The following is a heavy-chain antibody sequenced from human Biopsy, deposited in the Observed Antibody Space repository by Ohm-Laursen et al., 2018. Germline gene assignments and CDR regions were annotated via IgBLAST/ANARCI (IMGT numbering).Heavy chain of an antibody. Sequence: PSETLSLTCTVSGGSISNNNYYWGWIRQPPGKGLEWIGSIFYRGSTHLKPSLKSRVNISVDTSKNQFSLRLNSVTAADTAVYYCARDYDTSGYYYVSWGQGTLVTVSS. CDR1: GGSISNNNYY. CDR3: ARDYDTSGYYYVS. V-gene: IGHV4-39*01. D-gene: IGHD3-22*01. CDR2: IFYRGST. J-gene: IGHJ5*02.